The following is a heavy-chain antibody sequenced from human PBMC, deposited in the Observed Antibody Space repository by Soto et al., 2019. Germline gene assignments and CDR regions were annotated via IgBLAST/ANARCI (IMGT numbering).Heavy chain of an antibody. Sequence: SEPLSLTSAVSGGSISSGYYYWGWLRQPPGKGLEWIGHIYYSGSTYYNPSLKSRVTISVDMSKNQFSLKLSSVTAADTAVYFCARSRFLSGSDWYSDAFDSWGQGTMVTVSS. CDR3: ARSRFLSGSDWYSDAFDS. CDR2: IYYSGST. V-gene: IGHV4-30-4*01. CDR1: GGSISSGYYY. J-gene: IGHJ3*02. D-gene: IGHD6-19*01.